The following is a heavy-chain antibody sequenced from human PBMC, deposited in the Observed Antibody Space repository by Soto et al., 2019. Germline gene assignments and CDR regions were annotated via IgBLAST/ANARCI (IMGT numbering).Heavy chain of an antibody. CDR3: AALRYFDWFPLTDAFDI. J-gene: IGHJ3*02. V-gene: IGHV1-58*01. CDR2: IVVGSGNT. CDR1: GFTFTSSA. Sequence: SVKVSCKASGFTFTSSAVQWVRQARGQRLEWIGWIVVGSGNTNYAQKFQERVTITRDMSTSTAYMELSSLRSEDTAVYYCAALRYFDWFPLTDAFDIWGQGTMVTVSS. D-gene: IGHD3-9*01.